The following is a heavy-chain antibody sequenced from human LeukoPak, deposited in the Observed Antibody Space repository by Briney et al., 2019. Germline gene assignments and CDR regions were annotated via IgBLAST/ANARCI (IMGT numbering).Heavy chain of an antibody. J-gene: IGHJ4*02. CDR2: MNPKSGNT. CDR3: ARVNGLPDY. V-gene: IGHV1-8*01. Sequence: GASVKVSCKASGYTFTSYDINWVRQATGQGLEWVGWMNPKSGNTGYAQKFQGKVTMTRDTSIGTAYMEVSSLTFEDTAIYYCARVNGLPDYWGQGTLVTVSA. D-gene: IGHD2-8*01. CDR1: GYTFTSYD.